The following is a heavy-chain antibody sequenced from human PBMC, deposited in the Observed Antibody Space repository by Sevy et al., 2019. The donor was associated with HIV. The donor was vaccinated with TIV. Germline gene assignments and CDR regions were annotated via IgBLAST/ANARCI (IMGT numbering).Heavy chain of an antibody. CDR1: GYTFTSYG. D-gene: IGHD2-2*02. CDR3: ARGVDIVVVPAAIEVDY. J-gene: IGHJ4*02. V-gene: IGHV1-18*01. CDR2: ISAYNGNT. Sequence: ASVKVSCKASGYTFTSYGISWVRQAPGQGLEWMGWISAYNGNTNYAQKLQGRVTMTTDTSTSTAYMELRSLRSDDTAVYYCARGVDIVVVPAAIEVDYWGQGTLVTVSS.